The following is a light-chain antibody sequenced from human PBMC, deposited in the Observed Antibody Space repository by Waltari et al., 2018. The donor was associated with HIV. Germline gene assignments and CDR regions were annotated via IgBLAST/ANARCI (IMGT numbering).Light chain of an antibody. CDR3: QQRSNWPPWA. CDR2: DAS. Sequence: EIVLRQSPVILSLSPGERATLSCWASQSVVSFLAWYQQRPGQSPSLLISDASRRASGVPARFSCSGSGTNFTLTIRNLEPEDVAIYYCQQRSNWPPWAFGQGTRVDIK. CDR1: QSVVSF. J-gene: IGKJ1*01. V-gene: IGKV3-11*01.